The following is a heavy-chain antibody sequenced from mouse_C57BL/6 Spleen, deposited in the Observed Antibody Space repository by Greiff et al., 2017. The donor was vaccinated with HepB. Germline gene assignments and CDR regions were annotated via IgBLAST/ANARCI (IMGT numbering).Heavy chain of an antibody. D-gene: IGHD1-1*01. Sequence: EVKLMESGGGLVKPGGSLKLSCAASGFTFSDYGMHWVRQAPEKGLEWVAYISSGSSTIYYADTVKGRFTLSRDNAKNTLFLQMTSLRSEDTAMYYCARDYYYGRTYPFAYWGQGTLVTVSA. CDR2: ISSGSSTI. CDR3: ARDYYYGRTYPFAY. CDR1: GFTFSDYG. V-gene: IGHV5-17*01. J-gene: IGHJ3*01.